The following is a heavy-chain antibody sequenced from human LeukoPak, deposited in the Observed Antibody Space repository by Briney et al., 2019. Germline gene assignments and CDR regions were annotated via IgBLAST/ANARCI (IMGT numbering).Heavy chain of an antibody. J-gene: IGHJ4*02. CDR3: ARKPDYFDY. CDR2: IYHSGST. Sequence: SETLSLACTVSGYSISSGYYWGWIGQPPGKGLEWIGSIYHSGSTYYNPSLKSRVTISVDTSRNQFSLKLSSVTAADTAVYYCARKPDYFDYWGQGTLVTVSS. CDR1: GYSISSGYY. V-gene: IGHV4-38-2*02.